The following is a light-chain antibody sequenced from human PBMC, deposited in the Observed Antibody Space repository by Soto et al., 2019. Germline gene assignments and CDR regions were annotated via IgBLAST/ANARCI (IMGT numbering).Light chain of an antibody. J-gene: IGLJ1*01. Sequence: LTQPPSVSGAPGQRVTISCTGSSSNIGANSDVHWYQQLAGAAPKLLIYGNSNRPSGVSDRFSGSKPGTSASLAITGLQAEGEADYYCQSYDSSLSGFYVFGTRTKVTVL. CDR1: SSNIGANSD. V-gene: IGLV1-40*01. CDR3: QSYDSSLSGFYV. CDR2: GNS.